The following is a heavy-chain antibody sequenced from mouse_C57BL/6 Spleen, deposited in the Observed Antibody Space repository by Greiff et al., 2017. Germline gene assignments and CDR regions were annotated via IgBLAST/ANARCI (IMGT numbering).Heavy chain of an antibody. CDR3: AWSIYDGYYVYYFDY. Sequence: VHVKQSGPELVKPGDSVKISCKASGYSFTGYFMNWVMQSHGKSLEWMGRINPYNGDNFYNPKFKGKATLTGYSSSSTAHMVLRSLTSEDSAVYYCAWSIYDGYYVYYFDYWGQGTTLTVSS. D-gene: IGHD2-3*01. CDR1: GYSFTGYF. CDR2: INPYNGDN. V-gene: IGHV1-20*01. J-gene: IGHJ2*01.